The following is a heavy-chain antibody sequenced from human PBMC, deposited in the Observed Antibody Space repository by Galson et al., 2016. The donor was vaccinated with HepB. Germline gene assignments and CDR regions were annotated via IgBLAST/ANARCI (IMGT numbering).Heavy chain of an antibody. J-gene: IGHJ4*02. Sequence: SLRLSCAAAGFTFSGSGMHGVRQAPGKGLEWVAADSMDGRRKFYADSVKGRFTISSDNSNNMLFLQMSSLTEDDTAVYYCARRHEYCPPVGCSVDYWGQGTLVSVSS. CDR3: ARRHEYCPPVGCSVDY. V-gene: IGHV3-30*03. D-gene: IGHD2/OR15-2a*01. CDR2: DSMDGRRK. CDR1: GFTFSGSG.